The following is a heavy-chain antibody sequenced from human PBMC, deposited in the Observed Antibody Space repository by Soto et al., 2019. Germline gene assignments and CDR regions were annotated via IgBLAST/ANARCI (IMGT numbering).Heavy chain of an antibody. Sequence: RSLSGAASGVTFSSYAISWVRQAAWKGLEWVSAISGGGGSTYYADSVKGRFTISRDNSKNTLYLQMNSLRAEDTAVYYCANHPEEDGTDVWGQGTTVTVSS. J-gene: IGHJ6*02. V-gene: IGHV3-23*01. CDR1: GVTFSSYA. CDR2: ISGGGGST. CDR3: ANHPEEDGTDV.